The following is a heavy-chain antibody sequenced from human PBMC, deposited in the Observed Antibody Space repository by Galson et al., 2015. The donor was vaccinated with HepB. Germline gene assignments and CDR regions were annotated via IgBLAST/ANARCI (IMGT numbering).Heavy chain of an antibody. CDR1: GYTFTGYY. CDR3: ARWEDCSSTSCHYFVDY. J-gene: IGHJ4*02. D-gene: IGHD2-2*01. CDR2: INPKSGGT. V-gene: IGHV1-2*06. Sequence: SVKVSCKASGYTFTGYYMHWVRQAPGQGLEWMGRINPKSGGTNYAQKFQGRVTMTRDTSISTAYMELTRLRSDDTAVYYRARWEDCSSTSCHYFVDYWGQGTLVTVSS.